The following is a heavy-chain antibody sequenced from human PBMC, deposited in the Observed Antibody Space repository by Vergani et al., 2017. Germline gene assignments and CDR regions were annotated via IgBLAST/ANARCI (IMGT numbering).Heavy chain of an antibody. D-gene: IGHD3-16*01. CDR2: IYPGDSDT. CDR1: GYSFTSYW. CDR3: ARSLIPGAHRRRNWFDP. Sequence: EVQLVQSGAEVKKPGESLKISCKGSGYSFTSYWIGWVRQMPGKGLEWMGIIYPGDSDTRYSSSFQGQVTISADKSISTAYLQWSSLKASDTAMYYYARSLIPGAHRRRNWFDPWGQGTLVTVSS. J-gene: IGHJ5*02. V-gene: IGHV5-51*01.